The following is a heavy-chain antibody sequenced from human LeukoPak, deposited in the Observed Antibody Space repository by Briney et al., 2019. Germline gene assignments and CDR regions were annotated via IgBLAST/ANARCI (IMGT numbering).Heavy chain of an antibody. CDR1: GFTLSSYV. Sequence: PGRSLRLSCAASGFTLSSYVMHWVRQAPGKGLEWVAGIWYDGSNMYYADSVKGRFTISRDNSKNTLYLQMNSLRAEDTAVYYCARELEDFASRSGGYYYGMDVWGQGTTVTVSS. CDR3: ARELEDFASRSGGYYYGMDV. D-gene: IGHD3-22*01. CDR2: IWYDGSNM. J-gene: IGHJ6*02. V-gene: IGHV3-33*01.